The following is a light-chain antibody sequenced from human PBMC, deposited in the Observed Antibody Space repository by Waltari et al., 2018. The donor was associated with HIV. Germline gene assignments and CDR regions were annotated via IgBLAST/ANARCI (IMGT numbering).Light chain of an antibody. CDR3: SSYTRRGTVV. Sequence: QSALTQPASVSGSPGQSIVLPCTGSSSDIGYSDYSSWYQQYPGQAPKALIYEVTSRPSGTSSRFSGSKSATTAFLAISKLQTDDEADYFCSSYTRRGTVVFGGGTRLTVL. J-gene: IGLJ2*01. V-gene: IGLV2-14*01. CDR2: EVT. CDR1: SSDIGYSDY.